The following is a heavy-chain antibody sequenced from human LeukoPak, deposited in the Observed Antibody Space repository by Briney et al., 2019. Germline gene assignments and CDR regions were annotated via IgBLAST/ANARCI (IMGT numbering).Heavy chain of an antibody. CDR2: ISYDGSDK. Sequence: GRSLRLSCAASGFTFSNYAMHWVRQAPGKGLEWVALISYDGSDKYYADSVKGRFTISRDNSKNTLSLQMNSLRAEDTAVYYCARERQGEWLYDAFDIWGQGTMVTVSS. CDR3: ARERQGEWLYDAFDI. CDR1: GFTFSNYA. D-gene: IGHD3-3*01. V-gene: IGHV3-30*04. J-gene: IGHJ3*02.